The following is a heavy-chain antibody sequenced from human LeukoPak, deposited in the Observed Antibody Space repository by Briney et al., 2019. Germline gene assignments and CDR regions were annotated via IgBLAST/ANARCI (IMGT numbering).Heavy chain of an antibody. D-gene: IGHD6-13*01. Sequence: SETLSLTCAVYGGSFSGYYWSWIRQPPGEGLEWIGEINHSGSTNYNPSLKSRVTISVDTSKNQFSLKLSSVTAADTAVYYCARGGIAAAVYNWFDPWGQGTLVTVSS. CDR1: GGSFSGYY. CDR3: ARGGIAAAVYNWFDP. V-gene: IGHV4-34*01. CDR2: INHSGST. J-gene: IGHJ5*02.